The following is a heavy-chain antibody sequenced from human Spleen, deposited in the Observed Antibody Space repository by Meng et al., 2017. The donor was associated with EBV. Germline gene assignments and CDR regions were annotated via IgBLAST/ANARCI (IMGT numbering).Heavy chain of an antibody. Sequence: QGQLVQAGAEVKGPGASVRVSCKASGYTFTDYYIHWVRQAPGQGLEWMGWIDPKSGVPNYVQKFQGWVTMTRDTSISTVYMDLNRLTSDDTAVYYCARDEYGDIPLDFWGQGTLVTVSS. CDR3: ARDEYGDIPLDF. J-gene: IGHJ4*02. CDR2: IDPKSGVP. D-gene: IGHD4-17*01. V-gene: IGHV1-2*04. CDR1: GYTFTDYY.